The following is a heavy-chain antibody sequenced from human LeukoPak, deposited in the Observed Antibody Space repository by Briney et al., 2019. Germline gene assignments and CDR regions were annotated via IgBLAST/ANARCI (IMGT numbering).Heavy chain of an antibody. V-gene: IGHV3-15*01. CDR1: GFTFSNAW. CDR2: IQSKTDGGTT. J-gene: IGHJ3*02. D-gene: IGHD3-22*01. CDR3: TTGITMIVVAYDAFDI. Sequence: GGSLRLSCAASGFTFSNAWMSWVRQAPGKGLEWVGRIQSKTDGGTTDYAAPVKGRFTISRDDSKNTLYLQMNSLKTEDTAVYYRTTGITMIVVAYDAFDIWGQGTMVTVSS.